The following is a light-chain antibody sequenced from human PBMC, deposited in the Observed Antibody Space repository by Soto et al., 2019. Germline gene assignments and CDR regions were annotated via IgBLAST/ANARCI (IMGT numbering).Light chain of an antibody. V-gene: IGKV3-11*01. Sequence: EIVLTQSPATLSLSPGERATLSCRASQRVSSYLAWYQQKPGQAPRLLIYDASNRATGIPARFSGSGSGTDFTLTISSLEPEDVAVYYCHQRSNRPPVTFGGGTKVEIK. J-gene: IGKJ4*01. CDR3: HQRSNRPPVT. CDR1: QRVSSY. CDR2: DAS.